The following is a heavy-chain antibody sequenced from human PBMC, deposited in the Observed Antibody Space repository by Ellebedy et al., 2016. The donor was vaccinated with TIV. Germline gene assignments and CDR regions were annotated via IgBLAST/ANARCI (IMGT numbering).Heavy chain of an antibody. J-gene: IGHJ4*02. V-gene: IGHV3-23*01. D-gene: IGHD3-22*01. CDR1: GFTFSGYA. Sequence: GESLKISCAASGFTFSGYAMSWVRQAPGKGLEWVSAISGIGDTTYYADSVKGRFTISRDTSKNTLHLQMNSLRAGDTAIYYCAKDKNYYDGIGYFSYYFDFWGQGALVTVSS. CDR2: ISGIGDTT. CDR3: AKDKNYYDGIGYFSYYFDF.